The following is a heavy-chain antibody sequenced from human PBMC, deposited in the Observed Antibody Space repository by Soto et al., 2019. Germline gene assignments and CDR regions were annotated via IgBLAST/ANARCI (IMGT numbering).Heavy chain of an antibody. CDR3: AREVKQRLGYYYIGLDV. D-gene: IGHD6-25*01. V-gene: IGHV4-4*07. J-gene: IGHJ6*02. Sequence: SETPSLTCAVSGDSIRTFYWNWFRQPAGGGLEWIGRFSLSGDTNYNPSLRSRLTMSFDTSKSQFSLSLTSVTAADTAVYYCAREVKQRLGYYYIGLDVWGQGTTVTVSS. CDR2: FSLSGDT. CDR1: GDSIRTFY.